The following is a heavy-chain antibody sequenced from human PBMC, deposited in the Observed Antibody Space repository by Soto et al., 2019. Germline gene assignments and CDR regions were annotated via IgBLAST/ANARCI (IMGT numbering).Heavy chain of an antibody. CDR1: GFTFSSYS. D-gene: IGHD3-22*01. CDR3: ARAEMGYYDSSGYPCFDY. V-gene: IGHV3-21*01. Sequence: GGSLRLSCAASGFTFSSYSMNWVRQAPGKGLEWVSSISSSSSYIYYADSVKGRFTISRDNAKNSLYLQMNSLRAEDTAVYYCARAEMGYYDSSGYPCFDYWGQGTLVTVSS. CDR2: ISSSSSYI. J-gene: IGHJ4*02.